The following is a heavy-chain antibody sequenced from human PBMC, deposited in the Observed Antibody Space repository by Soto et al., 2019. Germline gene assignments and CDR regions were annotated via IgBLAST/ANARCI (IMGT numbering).Heavy chain of an antibody. CDR1: GFTFSSYS. D-gene: IGHD6-19*01. J-gene: IGHJ5*02. Sequence: GGSLRLSCAASGFTFSSYSMNWVRQAPGKGREWVAVISYDGSNKYYADSVKGRFTISRDNSKNTLYLQMNSMRAEDTAGYYCGRDQGGTRGQWTFDPWGQGTLVTVSS. CDR3: GRDQGGTRGQWTFDP. V-gene: IGHV3-30*03. CDR2: ISYDGSNK.